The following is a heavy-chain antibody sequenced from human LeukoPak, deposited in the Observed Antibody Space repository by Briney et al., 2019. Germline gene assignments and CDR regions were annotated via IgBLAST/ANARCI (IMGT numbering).Heavy chain of an antibody. CDR1: GSFFTSYW. V-gene: IGHV5-51*01. D-gene: IGHD3-3*01. J-gene: IGHJ4*02. CDR3: TTDRLYDFWSGYYNFPGY. CDR2: IYPGDSDT. Sequence: GASLQISCEGSGSFFTSYWIGWVRPLPGKGLEWMGIIYPGDSDTRYSPSFQGQVTISADKSIITAYLQWSSLKTEYTAVYYCTTDRLYDFWSGYYNFPGYWGQGTLITVSS.